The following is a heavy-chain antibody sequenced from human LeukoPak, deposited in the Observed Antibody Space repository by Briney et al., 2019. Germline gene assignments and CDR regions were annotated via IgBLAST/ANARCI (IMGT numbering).Heavy chain of an antibody. CDR3: ARCSRGTSVGMDV. CDR1: GGSISNYY. J-gene: IGHJ6*02. Sequence: PSETLSLTCSVSGGSISNYYWTWIRQPPGKGLERIGYIYYSGNTNYNPSLKSRVTISLDTSKNQLSLKLTSVTAADTAVYYCARCSRGTSVGMDVWGQGPRSPSP. D-gene: IGHD1-1*01. V-gene: IGHV4-59*08. CDR2: IYYSGNT.